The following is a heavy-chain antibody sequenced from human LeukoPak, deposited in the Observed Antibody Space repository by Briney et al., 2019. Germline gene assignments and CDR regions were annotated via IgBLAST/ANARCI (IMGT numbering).Heavy chain of an antibody. J-gene: IGHJ4*02. V-gene: IGHV3-53*01. CDR2: IYSDDRI. D-gene: IGHD3-22*01. CDR3: ASHYYDSRGYYYFDF. Sequence: GGSLRLSCAAPGLTVSSSYMSWVRQAPGKGLEWVSIIYSDDRIFYADSLKGRFTISRDNSKNTLYLQMNSLRAEDTAVYYCASHYYDSRGYYYFDFWGQGTLVTVSS. CDR1: GLTVSSSY.